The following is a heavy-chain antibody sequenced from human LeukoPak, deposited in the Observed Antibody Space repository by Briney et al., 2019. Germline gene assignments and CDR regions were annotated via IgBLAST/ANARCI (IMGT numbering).Heavy chain of an antibody. D-gene: IGHD3-10*01. J-gene: IGHJ4*02. CDR2: IRGSGGST. V-gene: IGHV3-23*01. Sequence: GGSLTLSCAPSAPTFSSYATSCVRQPPGKGLEWVSAIRGSGGSTYYADSVKGLLTISIDNSKNTLYLQMNSLRAEDTDVYYCAKDLTLVRGVREYDYWGQGTLVTVSS. CDR1: APTFSSYA. CDR3: AKDLTLVRGVREYDY.